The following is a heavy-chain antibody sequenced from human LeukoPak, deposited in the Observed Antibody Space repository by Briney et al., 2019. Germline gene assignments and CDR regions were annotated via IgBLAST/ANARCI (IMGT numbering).Heavy chain of an antibody. CDR3: TRGLLWFGELDY. CDR2: IRSKAYGGTT. V-gene: IGHV3-49*04. D-gene: IGHD3-10*01. Sequence: PGGSLRLSRTASGFTFGDYAMSWVRQAPGKGLEWVGFIRSKAYGGTTEYAASVKGRFTISRDDSKSIAYLQMNSLKTEDTAVYYCTRGLLWFGELDYWGQGTLVTVSS. J-gene: IGHJ4*02. CDR1: GFTFGDYA.